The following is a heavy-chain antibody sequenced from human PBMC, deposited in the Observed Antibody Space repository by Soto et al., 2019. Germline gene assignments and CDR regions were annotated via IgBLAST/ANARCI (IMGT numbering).Heavy chain of an antibody. CDR2: IWYDGSNK. J-gene: IGHJ4*02. Sequence: QVQLVESGGGVVQPGRSLRLYCAASGFTFSSYGMHWVRQAPGKGLEWVAVIWYDGSNKYYADSVKGRFTISRDNSKNTLYMQMNSLRAEDTAVYYCARDGAEGLDYWGQGTLVTVSS. D-gene: IGHD2-21*02. V-gene: IGHV3-33*01. CDR1: GFTFSSYG. CDR3: ARDGAEGLDY.